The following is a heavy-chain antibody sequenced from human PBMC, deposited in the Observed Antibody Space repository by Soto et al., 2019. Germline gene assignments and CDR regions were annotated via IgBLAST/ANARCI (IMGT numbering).Heavy chain of an antibody. J-gene: IGHJ6*03. CDR1: GFTFSSYA. CDR3: TSRTSCPHRYYYMDV. CDR2: ISGSGAST. Sequence: PGGSLRLSCAASGFTFSSYAMSWVRQAPGKGLEWVSGISGSGASTYYADSVKGRFTISRDNSKNTLYLQMNSLRAEDRAVYYCTSRTSCPHRYYYMDVWGKGTTVTVSS. D-gene: IGHD2-2*01. V-gene: IGHV3-23*01.